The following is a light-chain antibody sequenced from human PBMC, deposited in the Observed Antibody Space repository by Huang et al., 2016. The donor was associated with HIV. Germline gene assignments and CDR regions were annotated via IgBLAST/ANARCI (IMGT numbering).Light chain of an antibody. J-gene: IGKJ2*01. CDR3: QQYNEWPRT. V-gene: IGKV3-15*01. CDR2: DAS. Sequence: ERVMTQSPVTLSVSPGERVTLSCRASQSVSNNVAWYQHKHGQAPRLLIYDASTRATDIPARFSGSWFEIEFTLTISGLQSEDFAVYYCQQYNEWPRTFGQGTKLEIK. CDR1: QSVSNN.